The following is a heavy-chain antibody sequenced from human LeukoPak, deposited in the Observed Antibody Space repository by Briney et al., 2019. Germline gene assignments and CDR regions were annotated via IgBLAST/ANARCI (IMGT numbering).Heavy chain of an antibody. J-gene: IGHJ3*02. D-gene: IGHD5-24*01. CDR2: INHSGST. V-gene: IGHV4-34*01. Sequence: SETLSLTCAVYGGSFSGYYWSWIRQPPGKGLEWIGEINHSGSTNYNPSLKSRVTISVDTSKNQFSLKLSSVTAADTAVYYCARHRQRWLQLKAFDIWGQETMVTVSS. CDR3: ARHRQRWLQLKAFDI. CDR1: GGSFSGYY.